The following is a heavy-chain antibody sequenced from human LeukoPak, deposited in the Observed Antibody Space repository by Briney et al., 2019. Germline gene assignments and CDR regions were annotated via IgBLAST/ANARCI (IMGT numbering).Heavy chain of an antibody. CDR2: ISGSGGST. CDR1: GFTFSSYA. D-gene: IGHD2-2*02. CDR3: AKGGYCSSTSCYRVYYYYYGMDV. V-gene: IGHV3-23*01. J-gene: IGHJ6*02. Sequence: PGGSLRLSCAASGFTFSSYAMSWVRQAPGKGLEWVSAISGSGGSTYYADSVKGRFTISRDNSKNTLYLQMNSLRAEDTAVYYCAKGGYCSSTSCYRVYYYYYGMDVWGQGTTVTVSS.